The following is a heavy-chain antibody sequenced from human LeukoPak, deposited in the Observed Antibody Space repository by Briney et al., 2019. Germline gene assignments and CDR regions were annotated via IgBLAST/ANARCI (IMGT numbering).Heavy chain of an antibody. CDR2: IYTSGST. CDR1: GGSISRGSYY. CDR3: ARDSRDYGDYYFDY. D-gene: IGHD4-17*01. J-gene: IGHJ4*02. V-gene: IGHV4-61*02. Sequence: PSQTLSLTCTVSGGSISRGSYYWSWIRQPAGKGLEWIGRIYTSGSTNYNPSLKSRVTISVDTSKNQFSLKLSSVTAADTAVYYCARDSRDYGDYYFDYWGQGTLVTVSS.